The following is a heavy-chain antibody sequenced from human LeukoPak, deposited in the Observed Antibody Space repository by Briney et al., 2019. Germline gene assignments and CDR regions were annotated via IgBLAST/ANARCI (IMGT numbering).Heavy chain of an antibody. J-gene: IGHJ4*02. Sequence: GGSLRLSCAGSGFTVSSNCMSWVRQAPGKGLEWVSIIYSGGTTYYADSVKGRFTISRDNFKNTLYLQMNSLRPEDTAVYYCARGERTYSGHYWGQGTLVTVSS. D-gene: IGHD6-25*01. V-gene: IGHV3-66*01. CDR3: ARGERTYSGHY. CDR2: IYSGGTT. CDR1: GFTVSSNC.